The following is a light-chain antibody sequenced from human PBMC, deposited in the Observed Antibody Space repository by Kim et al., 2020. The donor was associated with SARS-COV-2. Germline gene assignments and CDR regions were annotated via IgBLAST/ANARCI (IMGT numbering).Light chain of an antibody. CDR2: GAT. J-gene: IGLJ3*02. CDR3: QSYDSSLNGWV. Sequence: RVTISCTGSSSNIGAGYDVHWYQQLPGTAPKLLIYGATNRPTGVPDRFSGSKSGTSASLAITGLQAEDEADYYCQSYDSSLNGWVFGGGTQLTVL. V-gene: IGLV1-40*01. CDR1: SSNIGAGYD.